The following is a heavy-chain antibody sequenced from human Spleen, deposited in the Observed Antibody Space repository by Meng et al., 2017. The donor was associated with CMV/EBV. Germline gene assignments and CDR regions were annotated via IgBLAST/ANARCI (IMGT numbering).Heavy chain of an antibody. CDR2: IYPGDSDT. CDR3: ARHSYSTQMGYYGMDV. Sequence: GESLKISCKGSGYTFTSYWIGWVRQMPGKGLEWMGIIYPGDSDTRYSPSFQGQITISVDKSISTAYLQWSSLKASDTAMYYCARHSYSTQMGYYGMDVWGQGTTVTVSS. J-gene: IGHJ6*02. CDR1: GYTFTSYW. D-gene: IGHD4-11*01. V-gene: IGHV5-51*01.